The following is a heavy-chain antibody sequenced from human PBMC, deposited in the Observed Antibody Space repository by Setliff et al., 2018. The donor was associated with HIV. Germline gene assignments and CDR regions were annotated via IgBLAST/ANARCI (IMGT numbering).Heavy chain of an antibody. D-gene: IGHD2-15*01. CDR2: MNPNSGNT. J-gene: IGHJ4*02. CDR3: ARDYTLRSDYSETFDY. V-gene: IGHV1-8*02. Sequence: ASVKVSCKASGYTFTSYDINWVRQATGQGLEWMGWMNPNSGNTGYAQKFQGRVTVTGNTSISTAYMELSSLRSEDTALYYCARDYTLRSDYSETFDYWGQGTLVTVSS. CDR1: GYTFTSYD.